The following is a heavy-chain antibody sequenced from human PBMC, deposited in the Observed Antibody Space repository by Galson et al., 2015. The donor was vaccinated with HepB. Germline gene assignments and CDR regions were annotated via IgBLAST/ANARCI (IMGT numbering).Heavy chain of an antibody. V-gene: IGHV2-70*11. D-gene: IGHD5-24*01. CDR2: IDWDDDK. CDR1: GFSLSTTGMC. Sequence: PALVKPTQTLTLTCTFSGFSLSTTGMCVSWIRQPPGKALEWLARIDWDDDKYYSRSLKTRLTISKDTSGNRVVLTMTNMDPVDTATYYCTRTFGGDGYNWGVDYWGQGTLVTVSS. J-gene: IGHJ4*02. CDR3: TRTFGGDGYNWGVDY.